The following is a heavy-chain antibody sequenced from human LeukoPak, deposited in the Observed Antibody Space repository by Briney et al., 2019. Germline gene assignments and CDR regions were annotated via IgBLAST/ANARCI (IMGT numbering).Heavy chain of an antibody. CDR3: ARDQAVAGSFDY. D-gene: IGHD6-19*01. CDR1: GFTFSSYA. CDR2: IKQDGSEK. J-gene: IGHJ4*02. Sequence: PGGSLRLSCAASGFTFSSYAMSWVRQAPGKGLEWVANIKQDGSEKYYVDSVKGRFTISRDNAKNSLYLQMNSLRAEDTAVYYCARDQAVAGSFDYWGQGTLVTVSS. V-gene: IGHV3-7*01.